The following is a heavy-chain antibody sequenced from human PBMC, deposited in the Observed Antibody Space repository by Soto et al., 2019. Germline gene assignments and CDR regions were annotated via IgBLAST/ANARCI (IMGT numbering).Heavy chain of an antibody. V-gene: IGHV1-69*01. CDR2: IIPIFCTT. D-gene: IGHD2-21*02. CDR1: GCTFSNYP. J-gene: IGHJ4*02. Sequence: VQLVQSGAEVKKPGSSVKVSCKASGCTFSNYPFIWVRQAPGQGLDWMGGIIPIFCTTDYGQRFQGRVTIPADESTNTAYMELSSLRSDDTAVYYCARGLYCGGGCYSHFDYWGQGTLVTVSS. CDR3: ARGLYCGGGCYSHFDY.